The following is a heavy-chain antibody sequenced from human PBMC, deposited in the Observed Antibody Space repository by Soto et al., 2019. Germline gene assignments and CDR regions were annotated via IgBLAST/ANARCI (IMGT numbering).Heavy chain of an antibody. CDR2: ISSNGGST. J-gene: IGHJ4*02. CDR3: VRGPHHYDILTGYYF. D-gene: IGHD3-9*01. CDR1: GFTFSSYA. V-gene: IGHV3-64*01. Sequence: GGSLRLSCAASGFTFSSYAMHWVRQAPGKGLEYVSAISSNGGSTYYANSVKGRFPISRENSKNTLYLQMGSLRAEDMAVYYCVRGPHHYDILTGYYFWGQGTLVTVSS.